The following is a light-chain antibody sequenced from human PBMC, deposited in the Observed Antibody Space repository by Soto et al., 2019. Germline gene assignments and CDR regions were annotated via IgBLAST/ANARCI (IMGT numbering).Light chain of an antibody. J-gene: IGLJ1*01. CDR3: CSYSYTSTYV. CDR2: EVS. Sequence: SALTQPASVSGSPGQSITISCTGTSSDVGNYNLVSWYQQHPGKAPKLMIYEVSKRPSGVSNRFSGSKSGNTASLTISGLQAEDEADYYCCSYSYTSTYVFGTGTKLTVL. V-gene: IGLV2-23*02. CDR1: SSDVGNYNL.